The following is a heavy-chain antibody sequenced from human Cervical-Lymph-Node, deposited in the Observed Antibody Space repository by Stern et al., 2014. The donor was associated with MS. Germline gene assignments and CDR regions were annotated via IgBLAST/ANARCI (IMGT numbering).Heavy chain of an antibody. J-gene: IGHJ4*02. CDR2: IYHSGIT. D-gene: IGHD6-19*01. CDR3: ARIIAVPGYIDY. CDR1: GGPISSGDHY. V-gene: IGHV4-31*03. Sequence: QVQLVESGPGLVKPSQTLYLTCTVSGGPISSGDHYWTWIRQQQGKGLEFMGYIYHSGITFYNPSLKSRVTLSVDASKNQFSLKVTSVTAADTAVYYCARIIAVPGYIDYWGQGTLVTVSS.